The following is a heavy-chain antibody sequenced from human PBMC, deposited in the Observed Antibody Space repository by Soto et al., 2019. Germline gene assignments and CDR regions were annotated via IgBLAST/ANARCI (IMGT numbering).Heavy chain of an antibody. Sequence: SETLSLTCTVSGGSFLTSSHYWGWIRQPPGKGLEWIGYIYYSGTTYYNPSLKSRVTISVDTSKNQFSLKVSSVTAADTAVYYCARALIQLWPHYYYGMDVWGQGTTVTSP. CDR3: ARALIQLWPHYYYGMDV. V-gene: IGHV4-30-4*08. J-gene: IGHJ6*02. CDR1: GGSFLTSSHY. CDR2: IYYSGTT. D-gene: IGHD5-18*01.